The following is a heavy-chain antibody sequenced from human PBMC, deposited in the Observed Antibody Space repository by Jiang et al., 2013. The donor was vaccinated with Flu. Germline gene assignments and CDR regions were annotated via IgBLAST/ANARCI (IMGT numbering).Heavy chain of an antibody. J-gene: IGHJ6*02. Sequence: SLRISCKGSGYSFTSYWISWVRQMPGKGLEWMGRIDPSDSYTNYSPSFQGHVTISADKSISTAYLQWSSLKASDTAMYYCARYVRLASSGYYVGYYYYGMDVWGQGTTVTVSS. V-gene: IGHV5-10-1*01. CDR1: GYSFTSYW. CDR2: IDPSDSYT. D-gene: IGHD3-22*01. CDR3: ARYVRLASSGYYVGYYYYGMDV.